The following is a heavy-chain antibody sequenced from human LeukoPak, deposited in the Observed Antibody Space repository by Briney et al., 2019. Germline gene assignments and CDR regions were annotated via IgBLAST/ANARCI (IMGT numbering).Heavy chain of an antibody. CDR3: ARVGSRGLLWFGELSFDY. CDR1: EFTFSSYW. J-gene: IGHJ4*02. CDR2: IKQDGSEK. V-gene: IGHV3-7*01. D-gene: IGHD3-10*01. Sequence: GGSLRFSCAASEFTFSSYWMSWVRQAPGKGLEWVANIKQDGSEKYYVDSVKGRFTISRDNAKNSLYLQMNSLRAEDTAVYYCARVGSRGLLWFGELSFDYWGQGTLVTVPS.